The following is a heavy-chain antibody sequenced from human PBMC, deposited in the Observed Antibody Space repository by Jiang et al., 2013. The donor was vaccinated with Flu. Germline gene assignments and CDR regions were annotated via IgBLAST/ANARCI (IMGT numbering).Heavy chain of an antibody. Sequence: EVKKPGASVKISCKASGYTFTKYYVHWARQAPGQGFEWMAVIDPRGGGATYSQKFQDRVALTRDTSTSTAFMNLASLTSDDTAVYYCATYGSGRDAWFDYWGQGTLVAV. CDR3: ATYGSGRDAWFDY. D-gene: IGHD3-10*01. CDR2: IDPRGGGA. CDR1: GYTFTKYY. V-gene: IGHV1-46*01. J-gene: IGHJ4*02.